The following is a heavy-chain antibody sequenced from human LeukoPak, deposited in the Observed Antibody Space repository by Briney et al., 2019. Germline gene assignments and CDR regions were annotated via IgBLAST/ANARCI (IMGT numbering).Heavy chain of an antibody. CDR2: ISTYNGNT. V-gene: IGHV1-18*01. CDR1: GYTFVTYG. CDR3: ARASFGH. J-gene: IGHJ4*02. Sequence: ASVKVSCKASGYTFVTYGINWVRQAPGQGPEWIGWISTYNGNTKYALKFQDSVTLTRDTSPTTAYMELKRLTSHDRAVYYCARASFGHWGQRTLVIVSS.